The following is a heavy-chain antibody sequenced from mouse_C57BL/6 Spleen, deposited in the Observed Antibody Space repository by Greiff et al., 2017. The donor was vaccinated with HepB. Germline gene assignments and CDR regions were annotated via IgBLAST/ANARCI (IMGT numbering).Heavy chain of an antibody. Sequence: EVKLVESEGGLVQPGSSMKLSCTASGFTFSDYYMAWVRQVPEKGLEWVANINYDGSSTYYLDSLKSRFIISRDNAKNILYLQMSSLKSEDTATYYCARYGSSYFDYWGQGTTLTVSS. CDR2: INYDGSST. CDR3: ARYGSSYFDY. J-gene: IGHJ2*01. D-gene: IGHD1-1*01. V-gene: IGHV5-16*01. CDR1: GFTFSDYY.